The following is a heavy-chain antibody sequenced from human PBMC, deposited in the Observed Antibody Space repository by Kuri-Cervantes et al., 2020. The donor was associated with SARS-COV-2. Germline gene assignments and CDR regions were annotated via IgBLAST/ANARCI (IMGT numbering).Heavy chain of an antibody. V-gene: IGHV3-23*01. J-gene: IGHJ4*02. CDR3: AKVSSSGSKGKYCFDF. CDR1: GYSISRGYY. D-gene: IGHD3-22*01. CDR2: ISGSGGST. Sequence: LSLTCAVSGYSISRGYYWGWIRQPPGKGLDWVSAISGSGGSTYYADSVKGRFTISRDSSKNTLYLQMNSLRVEDTAVYYCAKVSSSGSKGKYCFDFWGQGALVTVSS.